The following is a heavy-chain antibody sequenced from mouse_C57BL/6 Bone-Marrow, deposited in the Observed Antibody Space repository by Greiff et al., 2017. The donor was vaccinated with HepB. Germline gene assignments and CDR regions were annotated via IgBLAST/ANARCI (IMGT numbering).Heavy chain of an antibody. CDR2: INPSSGYT. D-gene: IGHD4-1*02. J-gene: IGHJ2*01. V-gene: IGHV1-7*01. Sequence: QVHVKQSGAELAKPGASVKLSCKASGYTFTSYWMHWVKQRPGQGLEWIGYINPSSGYTKYNQKFKDKATLTADKSSSTAYMQLSSLTYEDSAVYYCAINWERTYYFDYWGQGTTLTVSS. CDR1: GYTFTSYW. CDR3: AINWERTYYFDY.